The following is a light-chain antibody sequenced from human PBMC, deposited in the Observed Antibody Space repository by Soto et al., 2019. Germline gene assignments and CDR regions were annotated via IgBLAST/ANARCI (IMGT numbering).Light chain of an antibody. J-gene: IGKJ4*01. CDR3: QQRSNWPRLT. Sequence: EIVLTQSPATLSLSPGERATLSCRASQSVSNYLAWYQQKPGQAPRLLIYDASNRATGIPARFSGSGSGTDFPLTISCLEPEDFTVYYCQQRSNWPRLTFGGGTKVEIK. V-gene: IGKV3-11*01. CDR1: QSVSNY. CDR2: DAS.